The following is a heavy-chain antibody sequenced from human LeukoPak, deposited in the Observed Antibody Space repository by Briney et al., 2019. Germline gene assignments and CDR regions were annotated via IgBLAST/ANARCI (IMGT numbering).Heavy chain of an antibody. D-gene: IGHD1-26*01. CDR3: ARDPSYRGFDAFDI. CDR1: GFTFSSYS. J-gene: IGHJ3*02. CDR2: ISTSSSYI. V-gene: IGHV3-21*01. Sequence: GSLRLSCAASGFTFSSYSMNWVRQAPGKELEWVSFISTSSSYIHNADSVKGRFTISRDNAKNSLYLQMNYLRAEDTAVYYCARDPSYRGFDAFDIWGQGTMVTVSS.